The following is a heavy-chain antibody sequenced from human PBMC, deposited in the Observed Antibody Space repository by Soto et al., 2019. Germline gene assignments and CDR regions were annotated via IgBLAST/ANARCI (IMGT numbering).Heavy chain of an antibody. CDR2: IYYSGST. J-gene: IGHJ4*02. CDR3: ARDIFIAARPFDY. V-gene: IGHV4-59*01. Sequence: QVQLQESGPGLVKPSETLSLTCTVSGGSISSYYWSWIRQPPGKGLEWIGYIYYSGSTNYNPSLKSRATISVDTSQIQFSLKLSSVTAAATAVYYCARDIFIAARPFDYWGQGTLVTVSS. D-gene: IGHD6-6*01. CDR1: GGSISSYY.